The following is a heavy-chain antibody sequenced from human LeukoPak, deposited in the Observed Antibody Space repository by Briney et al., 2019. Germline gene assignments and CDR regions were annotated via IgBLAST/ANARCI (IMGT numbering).Heavy chain of an antibody. J-gene: IGHJ5*02. Sequence: PSETLSLTCTVSGGSISSGDYYWSWIRQPPGKGLEWIGYIYYSGSTYYNPSLKSRVTISVDTSKNQFSLKLSSVTAADTAMYYCARYCSSTSPGGNWFDPWGQGTLVTVSS. CDR3: ARYCSSTSPGGNWFDP. D-gene: IGHD2-2*01. CDR1: GGSISSGDYY. V-gene: IGHV4-30-4*08. CDR2: IYYSGST.